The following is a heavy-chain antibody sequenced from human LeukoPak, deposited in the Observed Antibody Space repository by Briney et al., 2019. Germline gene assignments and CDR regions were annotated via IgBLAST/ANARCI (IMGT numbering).Heavy chain of an antibody. CDR2: INHSGST. J-gene: IGHJ4*02. CDR3: ARTGYDYVWGSYRQGYYFDY. Sequence: SETLSLTCAVYGGSFSGYYWSWIRQPPGKGLEWIGEINHSGSTNYNPSLKSRVTISVDTSKNQFSLKLSSVTAADTAVYYCARTGYDYVWGSYRQGYYFDYRGQGTLVTVSS. D-gene: IGHD3-16*02. CDR1: GGSFSGYY. V-gene: IGHV4-34*01.